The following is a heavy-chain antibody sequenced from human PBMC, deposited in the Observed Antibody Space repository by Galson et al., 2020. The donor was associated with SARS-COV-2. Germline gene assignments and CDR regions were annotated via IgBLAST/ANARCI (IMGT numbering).Heavy chain of an antibody. CDR2: IYHSGST. J-gene: IGHJ6*03. CDR1: GGSISSSNW. Sequence: SETLSLTCAVSGGSISSSNWWSWVRQPPGKGLEWIGEIYHSGSTNYNPSLKSRVTISVDKSKNQFSLKLSSVTAADTAVYYCARDLRKGVVIIPHDYYYYCYMDVWGKGTAVTVSS. V-gene: IGHV4-4*02. D-gene: IGHD3-3*01. CDR3: ARDLRKGVVIIPHDYYYYCYMDV.